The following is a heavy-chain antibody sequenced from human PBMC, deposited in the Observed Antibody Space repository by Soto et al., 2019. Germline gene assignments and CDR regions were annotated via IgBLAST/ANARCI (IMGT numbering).Heavy chain of an antibody. CDR1: GGSLGGSPYN. D-gene: IGHD6-19*01. J-gene: IGHJ4*02. CDR2: LDDSGKV. V-gene: IGHV4-39*02. CDR3: ALTPPIEVAGADF. Sequence: SATLSLTCAVSGGSLGGSPYNWRRIRQPRGKWLEWLVSLDDSGKVYYNPSLRGRVTLFVDTSKNHFTLNLKSVTATDTAVYYCALTPPIEVAGADFWGQGTLVNVS.